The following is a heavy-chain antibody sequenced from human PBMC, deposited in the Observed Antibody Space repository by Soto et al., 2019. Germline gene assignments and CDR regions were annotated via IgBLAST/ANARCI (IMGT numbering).Heavy chain of an antibody. CDR3: SRSPYSSGWSGFDY. CDR2: ISTDGSVT. V-gene: IGHV3-74*01. D-gene: IGHD6-19*01. CDR1: GLTFSSYW. Sequence: EVQLVESGGGLVQPGGSLRLSCAASGLTFSSYWMHWVRQAPGKGLVWVSRISTDGSVTTYADSVKGRVTISRDNAKNTLYLQMNSLRTESTAVYYCSRSPYSSGWSGFDYWGQGTLVTVSS. J-gene: IGHJ4*02.